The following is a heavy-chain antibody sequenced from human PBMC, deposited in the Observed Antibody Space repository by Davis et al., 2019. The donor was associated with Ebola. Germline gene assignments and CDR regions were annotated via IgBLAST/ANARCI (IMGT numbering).Heavy chain of an antibody. Sequence: HSQTLSLTCAISGNNVSRKGTAWNWIRQSPSRGLEWLGRTYYSSKWYYDYAVSVRSRMTINTDTSKNQFSLHLNSVTPEDTGVYYCASGWLRGKFDPWGQGTLVTVSS. J-gene: IGHJ5*02. CDR3: ASGWLRGKFDP. CDR1: GNNVSRKGTA. CDR2: TYYSSKWYY. V-gene: IGHV6-1*01. D-gene: IGHD6-19*01.